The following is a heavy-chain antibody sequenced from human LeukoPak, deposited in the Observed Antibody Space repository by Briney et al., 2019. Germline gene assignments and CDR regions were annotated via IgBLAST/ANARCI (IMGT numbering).Heavy chain of an antibody. V-gene: IGHV3-23*01. CDR3: AKADSSGYIFDY. J-gene: IGHJ4*02. CDR1: GFTFSSYA. Sequence: GGPLRLSCAASGFTFSSYAMSWVRQAPGKGLEWVSAISGSGGSTYYADSVKGRFTISRDNSENTLYLQMNSLRAEDTAVYYCAKADSSGYIFDYWGQGTLVTVSS. CDR2: ISGSGGST. D-gene: IGHD3-22*01.